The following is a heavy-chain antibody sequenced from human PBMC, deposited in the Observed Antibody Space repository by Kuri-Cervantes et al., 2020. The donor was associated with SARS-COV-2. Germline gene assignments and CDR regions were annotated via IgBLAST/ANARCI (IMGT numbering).Heavy chain of an antibody. J-gene: IGHJ4*02. CDR2: ISYDGSNK. CDR1: GFTFSSYA. Sequence: GGSLRLSCAASGFTFSSYAMHWVRQAPGKGLEWVAVISYDGSNKYYADSVKGRFTISRDNSKNTLYLQLKSLRSEDAAMYYCAKDGVGAHDFWGQGTLVTVSS. D-gene: IGHD4/OR15-4a*01. CDR3: AKDGVGAHDF. V-gene: IGHV3-30-3*01.